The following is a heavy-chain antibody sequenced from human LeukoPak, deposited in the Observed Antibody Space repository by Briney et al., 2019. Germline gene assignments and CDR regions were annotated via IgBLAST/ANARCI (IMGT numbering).Heavy chain of an antibody. Sequence: GGSLRLSCGTSGFTFSNYGMHWVRQAPGKGLEWVAVISYDGRNKYYGDSVKGRFTISRDNSKNTLYLQMNSLRTEDTAGYYCVPGPSNDYGGYFDYWARGPRVTVSS. D-gene: IGHD4/OR15-4a*01. CDR3: VPGPSNDYGGYFDY. J-gene: IGHJ4*02. CDR1: GFTFSNYG. CDR2: ISYDGRNK. V-gene: IGHV3-30*03.